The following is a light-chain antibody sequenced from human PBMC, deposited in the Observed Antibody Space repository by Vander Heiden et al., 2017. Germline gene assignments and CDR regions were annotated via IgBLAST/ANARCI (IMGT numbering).Light chain of an antibody. CDR2: YVS. CDR3: SSYTSSSTYV. Sequence: QSALTQPASVSGSPGQPTTISCTGTSSDVGGYNYVSWYQQHPGKAPKLMIYYVSNRPSGVSNRFSGSKSGNTASLTISGLQAEDEADYYCSSYTSSSTYVFGTGTKVTVL. V-gene: IGLV2-14*01. J-gene: IGLJ1*01. CDR1: SSDVGGYNY.